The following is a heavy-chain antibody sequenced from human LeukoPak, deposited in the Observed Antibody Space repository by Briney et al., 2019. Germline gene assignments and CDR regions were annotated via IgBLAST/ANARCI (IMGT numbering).Heavy chain of an antibody. Sequence: ASVKVSCKASGYTFTGYYMHWVRQAPGQGLEWMGWINPNSGGTNYAQKFQGWVTMTRDTSISTAYMELSRLRSDDTAVYYCARSSEGYCSSTSCYSYGMDVWGQGTTVTVSS. J-gene: IGHJ6*02. V-gene: IGHV1-2*04. CDR3: ARSSEGYCSSTSCYSYGMDV. CDR2: INPNSGGT. D-gene: IGHD2-2*02. CDR1: GYTFTGYY.